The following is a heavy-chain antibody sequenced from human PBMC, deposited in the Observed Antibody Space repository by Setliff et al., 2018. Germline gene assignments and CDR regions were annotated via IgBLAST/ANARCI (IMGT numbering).Heavy chain of an antibody. J-gene: IGHJ5*01. Sequence: ASVKVSCKASGYTLTKYYMHWVRQAPGQGLEWMGIINPNTGGTNSAQKFQGRVTMTRDTSMSTVYMELTRLTSDDTAVYYCTRSSSYGMRYWFDSWGQGPLVTVSS. D-gene: IGHD2-2*01. V-gene: IGHV1-2*02. CDR2: INPNTGGT. CDR3: TRSSSYGMRYWFDS. CDR1: GYTLTKYY.